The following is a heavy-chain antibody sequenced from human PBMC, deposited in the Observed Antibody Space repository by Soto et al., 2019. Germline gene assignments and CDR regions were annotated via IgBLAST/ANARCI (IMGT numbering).Heavy chain of an antibody. CDR2: ISSDGSNK. Sequence: QVQLVESGGGVVQPGRSLRVSCAASGFTFSNYGMHWVRQAPGKGLEWVALISSDGSNKYYADSAKGRFSFSRDNSNNTLYLQVDSLRPEDTVVYYCARDRVWTCDYWGQGTRVTVSS. J-gene: IGHJ4*02. D-gene: IGHD1-1*01. CDR1: GFTFSNYG. CDR3: ARDRVWTCDY. V-gene: IGHV3-30*03.